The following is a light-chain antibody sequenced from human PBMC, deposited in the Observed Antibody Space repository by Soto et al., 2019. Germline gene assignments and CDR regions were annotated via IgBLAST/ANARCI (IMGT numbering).Light chain of an antibody. V-gene: IGKV3-11*01. CDR3: QQRSAGVT. J-gene: IGKJ3*01. CDR1: QSVSSY. Sequence: EIVLTQSPATLSLSPGVRATLSCRASQSVSSYLAWYQQKPGQAPRLLIYDASNRATGIPARFSGSGSGTDFTLTISSLEPEDFAVYYCQQRSAGVTFGPGTKVDIK. CDR2: DAS.